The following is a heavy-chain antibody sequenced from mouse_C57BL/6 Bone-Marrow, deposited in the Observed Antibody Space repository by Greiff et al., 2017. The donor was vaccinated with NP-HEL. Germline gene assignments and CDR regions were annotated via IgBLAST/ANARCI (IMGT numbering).Heavy chain of an antibody. CDR1: GYTFTDYN. V-gene: IGHV1-22*01. J-gene: IGHJ1*03. D-gene: IGHD1-1*01. CDR2: INPNNGGT. CDR3: AITTVVAYWYFDV. Sequence: VQLKQSGPELVKPGASVKMSCKASGYTFTDYNMHWVKQSHGKSLEWIGYINPNNGGTSYNQKFKGKATLTVNKSSSTAYMELRSLTSEDSAVYYCAITTVVAYWYFDVWGTGTTVTVSS.